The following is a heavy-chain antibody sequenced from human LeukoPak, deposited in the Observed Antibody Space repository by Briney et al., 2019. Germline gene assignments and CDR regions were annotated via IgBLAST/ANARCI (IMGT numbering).Heavy chain of an antibody. CDR1: GFTFSSYW. J-gene: IGHJ1*01. CDR2: INSDGSST. Sequence: GGSLRLSCAASGFTFSSYWMHWVRQAPRKGLVWVSRINSDGSSTSYADSVKGRFTISRDNAKNTLYLQMNSLRAEDTAVYYCARDETNYYDSSGYYYFHNWGQGTLVTVSS. D-gene: IGHD3-22*01. CDR3: ARDETNYYDSSGYYYFHN. V-gene: IGHV3-74*01.